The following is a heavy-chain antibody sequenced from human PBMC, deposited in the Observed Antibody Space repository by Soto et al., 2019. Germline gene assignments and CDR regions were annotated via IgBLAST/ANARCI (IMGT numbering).Heavy chain of an antibody. Sequence: GASVKVSCKASGGTFSSYTISWVRQAPGQGLEWMGRIIPILGIANYAQKFQGRVTITADKSTSTAYMELSSLRSEDTAVYYCARDYCSSTSCPDYYYYYYMDVWGKGTTVTVSS. V-gene: IGHV1-69*04. CDR2: IIPILGIA. CDR1: GGTFSSYT. J-gene: IGHJ6*03. CDR3: ARDYCSSTSCPDYYYYYYMDV. D-gene: IGHD2-2*01.